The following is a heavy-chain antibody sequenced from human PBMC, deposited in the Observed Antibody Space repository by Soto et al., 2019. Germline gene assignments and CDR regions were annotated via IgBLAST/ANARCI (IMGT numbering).Heavy chain of an antibody. CDR2: IWYDGSNK. CDR3: ARDLSLVMLDAFDI. V-gene: IGHV3-33*01. CDR1: GFTFSSYG. J-gene: IGHJ3*02. Sequence: QVQLVESGGGVVQPGRSLRRSCAASGFTFSSYGMHWVRQAPGKGLKWVAVIWYDGSNKYYADSVKGRFTISRDNSKNTLYLQKNSLRAEDTAVYYCARDLSLVMLDAFDIWGQGTMIPVDS. D-gene: IGHD2-21*01.